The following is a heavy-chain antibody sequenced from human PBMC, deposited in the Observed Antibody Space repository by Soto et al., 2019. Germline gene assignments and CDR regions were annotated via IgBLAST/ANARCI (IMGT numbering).Heavy chain of an antibody. CDR2: IYYSGST. J-gene: IGHJ5*02. D-gene: IGHD6-13*01. CDR3: ARERIAAAGTGLPEGPLFPFDP. Sequence: PSEPLSLTCTVSGGSISSGDYYWSWIRQPPGKGLEWIGYIYYSGSTYYNPSLKSRVTISVDTSKNQFSLKLSSVTAADTAVYYCARERIAAAGTGLPEGPLFPFDPWGQGTLVTVSS. CDR1: GGSISSGDYY. V-gene: IGHV4-30-4*01.